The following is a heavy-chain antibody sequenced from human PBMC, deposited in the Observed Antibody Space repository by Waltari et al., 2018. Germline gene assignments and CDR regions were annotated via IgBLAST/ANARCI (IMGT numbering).Heavy chain of an antibody. J-gene: IGHJ6*02. V-gene: IGHV4-4*02. CDR2: IYHSGGT. D-gene: IGHD3-3*01. CDR1: GGSISSSNW. Sequence: QVQLQESGPGLVKPSGTLSLTCAVSGGSISSSNWWSWVRQPPGKGLEWIGEIYHSGGTNYNPSLKSRVTISVEKSKNQFSLKLSSVTAADTAVYYCARVSPKRYDFWSGYSGYYGMDVWGQGTTVTVSS. CDR3: ARVSPKRYDFWSGYSGYYGMDV.